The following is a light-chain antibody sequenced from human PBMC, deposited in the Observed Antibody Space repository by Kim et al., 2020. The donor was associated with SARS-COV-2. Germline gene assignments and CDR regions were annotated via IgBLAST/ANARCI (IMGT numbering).Light chain of an antibody. V-gene: IGKV3-15*01. J-gene: IGKJ1*01. Sequence: EIVMTQSPATLSVSPGERATLSCRASQSISGYLAWYQQKPGQAPRLLIYLASTRVTGTPARFSGSGSGTEFTLTISSLQSEDFAIYYCQQYNNWPPGTFGQGPRWIS. CDR2: LAS. CDR3: QQYNNWPPGT. CDR1: QSISGY.